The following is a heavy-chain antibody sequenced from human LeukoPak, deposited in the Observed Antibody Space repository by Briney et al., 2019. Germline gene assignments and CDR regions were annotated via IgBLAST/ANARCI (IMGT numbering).Heavy chain of an antibody. CDR3: AKEMADRREAFDY. Sequence: GGSLRLSCAASGFTFSNYGIHGVGQAPGKGVEGVACVRYDGRKKYYGDSVKGRFTISRVNSKNTLYLQMNSLRAEDSAMYYCAKEMADRREAFDYWGQGTLATVSS. CDR1: GFTFSNYG. J-gene: IGHJ4*02. D-gene: IGHD6-6*01. V-gene: IGHV3-30*02. CDR2: VRYDGRKK.